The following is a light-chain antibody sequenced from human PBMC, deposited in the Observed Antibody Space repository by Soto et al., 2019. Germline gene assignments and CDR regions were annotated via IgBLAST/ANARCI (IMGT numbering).Light chain of an antibody. CDR2: DAY. CDR1: QSISVY. CDR3: QQRVNWPLT. Sequence: EIVLTQSPATLSLSPGERATLSCRASQSISVYLAWYQQKLGQAPRLLISDAYNRATGIPARFSGSGSGTDFTLTISSLEPEDFAVYYCQQRVNWPLTFGGGTTVEIK. J-gene: IGKJ4*01. V-gene: IGKV3-11*01.